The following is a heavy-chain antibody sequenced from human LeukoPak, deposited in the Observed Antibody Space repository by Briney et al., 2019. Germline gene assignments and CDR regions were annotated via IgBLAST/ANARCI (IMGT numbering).Heavy chain of an antibody. CDR1: GFTFSTFD. CDR2: ISGAGGST. CDR3: AKASDFDSSGFPIDVFDF. V-gene: IGHV3-23*01. D-gene: IGHD3-22*01. J-gene: IGHJ4*02. Sequence: GGSLRLSCAPSGFTFSTFDMSWVRQAPGKGRQWVSTISGAGGSTLLADSVKGRFTISRDNSNNKVFLQMNSLRVEDTAVYYCAKASDFDSSGFPIDVFDFWGQGLLVSVAS.